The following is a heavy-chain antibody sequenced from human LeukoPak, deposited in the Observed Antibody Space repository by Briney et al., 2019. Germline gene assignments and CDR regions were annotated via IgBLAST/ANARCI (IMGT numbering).Heavy chain of an antibody. CDR2: ISGSGGST. Sequence: GGSLRLCCAASGFTFSNYAMRWVRQAPGKGLEGVSAISGSGGSTYYADSVRGRFTSSRDNSKNTLYLQMNSLRAEDTAVYYCAKAPSIAAAGTFDYWGQGTLVTVPS. J-gene: IGHJ4*02. CDR1: GFTFSNYA. V-gene: IGHV3-23*01. CDR3: AKAPSIAAAGTFDY. D-gene: IGHD6-13*01.